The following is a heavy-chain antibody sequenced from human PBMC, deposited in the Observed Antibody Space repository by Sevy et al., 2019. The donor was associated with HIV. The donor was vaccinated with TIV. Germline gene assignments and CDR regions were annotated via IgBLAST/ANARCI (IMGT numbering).Heavy chain of an antibody. Sequence: ASVKVSCKVSGYTLSQLSMHWVRLAPGKGLEWMGSFDPEDDETIYAQKFQDRVTMTEDTSTNTAYMELSSLRSEDTAVYYCATTKDYYESSGHPFDYWGQGTLVIVSS. V-gene: IGHV1-24*01. CDR3: ATTKDYYESSGHPFDY. CDR2: FDPEDDET. J-gene: IGHJ4*02. D-gene: IGHD3-22*01. CDR1: GYTLSQLS.